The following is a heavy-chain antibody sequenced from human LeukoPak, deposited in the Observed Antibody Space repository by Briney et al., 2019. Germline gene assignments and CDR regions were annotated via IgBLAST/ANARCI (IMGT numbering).Heavy chain of an antibody. CDR3: ARGGDYVWGSYRYFDY. CDR1: GGSFSGYY. D-gene: IGHD3-16*02. J-gene: IGHJ4*02. V-gene: IGHV4-34*01. Sequence: PSETLSLTCAVYGGSFSGYYWSWIRQPPGRGLEWIREINHSGSTNYNPSLKSRVTISVDTSKNQFSLKLSSVTAADTAVYYCARGGDYVWGSYRYFDYWGQGTLVTVSS. CDR2: INHSGST.